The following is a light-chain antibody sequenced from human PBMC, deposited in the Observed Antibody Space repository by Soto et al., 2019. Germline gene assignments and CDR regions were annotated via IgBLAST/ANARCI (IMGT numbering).Light chain of an antibody. V-gene: IGKV3-20*01. CDR3: QHYSSSPPEFT. CDR1: QSVSSSY. Sequence: EIGLTQSPGTLSLSPGERATLSCRASQSVSSSYLAWYQQRPGQAPRLLIFGASYRATGIPDRFSGSGSGTDFTLTISRLEPEDFAVYYCQHYSSSPPEFTFGPGTKVDSK. CDR2: GAS. J-gene: IGKJ3*01.